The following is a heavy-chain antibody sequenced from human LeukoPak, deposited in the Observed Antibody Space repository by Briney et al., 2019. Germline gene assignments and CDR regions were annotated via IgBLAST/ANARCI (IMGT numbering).Heavy chain of an antibody. Sequence: GGSLRLSCAASGFTFNAYAMHWVRQAPGKGLEWVAVISYDGSKKYYADSVKGRFTISRDNSRNTPYLQMNSLRAEDTAVYYCARDGAYYYDDSGFPYFFDCWGQGTLVTVSS. J-gene: IGHJ4*02. D-gene: IGHD3-22*01. CDR2: ISYDGSKK. V-gene: IGHV3-30*04. CDR3: ARDGAYYYDDSGFPYFFDC. CDR1: GFTFNAYA.